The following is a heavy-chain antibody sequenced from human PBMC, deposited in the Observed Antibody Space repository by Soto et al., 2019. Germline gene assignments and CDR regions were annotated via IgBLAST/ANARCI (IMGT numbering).Heavy chain of an antibody. CDR3: AKDRYVDIVARGEFDP. CDR1: GFRFDDYA. V-gene: IGHV3-9*01. D-gene: IGHD5-12*01. J-gene: IGHJ5*02. CDR2: ISWNSGSI. Sequence: EVQLVESGGGLVQPGRSLRLSCAASGFRFDDYAMHWVRQAPGKGLEWVSGISWNSGSIGYADSVKGRFTISRDNAKNSLYLQMNSLRAEDTALYYCAKDRYVDIVARGEFDPWGQGTLVTVSS.